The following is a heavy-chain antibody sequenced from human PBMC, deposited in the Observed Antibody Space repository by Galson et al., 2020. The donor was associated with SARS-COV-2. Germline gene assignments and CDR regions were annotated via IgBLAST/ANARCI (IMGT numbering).Heavy chain of an antibody. CDR3: ARESRWELYFDY. D-gene: IGHD1-26*01. V-gene: IGHV4-61*02. J-gene: IGHJ4*02. CDR2: IYISERT. Sequence: SETLSLTCTVSGGSISSSSYYWSWIRQPAGKGLEWIGRIYISERTNYNPSLKGRVTISADTSKNQFSLRLTSVTAADTAVYYCARESRWELYFDYWGQGSLVTVSS. CDR1: GGSISSSSYY.